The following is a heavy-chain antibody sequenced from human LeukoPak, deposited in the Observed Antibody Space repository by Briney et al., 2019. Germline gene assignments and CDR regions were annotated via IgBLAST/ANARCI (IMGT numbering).Heavy chain of an antibody. J-gene: IGHJ4*02. Sequence: GGSLRLSCSASGFTFNSYVMHWVRQAPGKGLEYVSAISSNGGSTYYADSVKGRFTISRDNSKSTLYLQMSSLRAEDTAVYYCVKDRGYGDYVPHFDYWGQGTLVTVSS. V-gene: IGHV3-64D*06. D-gene: IGHD4-17*01. CDR1: GFTFNSYV. CDR2: ISSNGGST. CDR3: VKDRGYGDYVPHFDY.